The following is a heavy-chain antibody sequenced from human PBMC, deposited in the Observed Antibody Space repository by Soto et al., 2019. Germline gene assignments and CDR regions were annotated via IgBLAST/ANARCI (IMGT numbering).Heavy chain of an antibody. CDR3: ARSNDDYGDYRLDY. D-gene: IGHD4-17*01. CDR2: IYHSGST. Sequence: PSETLSLTCAVSGDSISTGGYSWSWIRQPPGKALEWIGYIYHSGSTYYNPSLKSPVTMSVDRSKNQFSLQLSSVTAAVTAVYYCARSNDDYGDYRLDYWVQGALVTVSS. V-gene: IGHV4-30-2*01. CDR1: GDSISTGGYS. J-gene: IGHJ4*02.